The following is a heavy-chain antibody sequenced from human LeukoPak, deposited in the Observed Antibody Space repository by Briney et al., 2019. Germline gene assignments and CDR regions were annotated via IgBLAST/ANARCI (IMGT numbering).Heavy chain of an antibody. J-gene: IGHJ6*03. CDR1: GGSISSYY. CDR2: IYYSGST. D-gene: IGHD3-3*01. Sequence: SETLSLTCTVSGGSISSYYWNWIRQPPGKGLEWIGHIYYSGSTNYNPSLKSRVTVSLDTSKNHFSLKLSSVTAADTAVYYCARGFTRAGHYYFYYMDVWGKGTTVTVSS. CDR3: ARGFTRAGHYYFYYMDV. V-gene: IGHV4-59*01.